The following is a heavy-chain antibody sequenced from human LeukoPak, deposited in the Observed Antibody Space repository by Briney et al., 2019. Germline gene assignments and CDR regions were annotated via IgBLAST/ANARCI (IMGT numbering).Heavy chain of an antibody. J-gene: IGHJ5*02. D-gene: IGHD6-19*01. CDR2: IYYSGST. CDR3: ARGYSSGWYRFDP. CDR1: GCSISSYY. Sequence: KPSETLSLTCTVSGCSISSYYWSWIRQPPGKGLEWIGYIYYSGSTNYNPSLKSRVTISVDTSKNHFSLKLSSVTSADTAVYYCARGYSSGWYRFDPWGQGTLVTVSS. V-gene: IGHV4-59*01.